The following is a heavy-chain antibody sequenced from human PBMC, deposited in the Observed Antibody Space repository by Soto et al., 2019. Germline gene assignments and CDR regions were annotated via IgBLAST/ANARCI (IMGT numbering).Heavy chain of an antibody. V-gene: IGHV3-23*01. J-gene: IGHJ4*02. CDR2: ISGSGGST. CDR3: AKEASSSSVVLRYFDWLSPDRYFDY. Sequence: HPGGSLRLSCAASGFTFSSYAMSWVRQAPGKGLEWVSAISGSGGSTYYADSVKGRFTISRDNSKNTLYLQMNSLRAEDTAVYYCAKEASSSSVVLRYFDWLSPDRYFDYWGQGTLVTVSS. CDR1: GFTFSSYA. D-gene: IGHD3-9*01.